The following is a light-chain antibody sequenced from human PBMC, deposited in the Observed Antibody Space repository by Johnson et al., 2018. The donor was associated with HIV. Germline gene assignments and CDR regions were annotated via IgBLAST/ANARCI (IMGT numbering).Light chain of an antibody. CDR2: DNN. CDR1: SSNIGNNY. J-gene: IGLJ1*01. Sequence: QSVLTQPPSMSAAPGEKVTISCSGSSSNIGNNYVSWYQHLPGTAPKLLIYDNNKRPSGIPDRFSGSKSGTSATLGITGLQTGDEADYYCGTWDSSLSAGVCGTGTKVTVL. V-gene: IGLV1-51*01. CDR3: GTWDSSLSAGV.